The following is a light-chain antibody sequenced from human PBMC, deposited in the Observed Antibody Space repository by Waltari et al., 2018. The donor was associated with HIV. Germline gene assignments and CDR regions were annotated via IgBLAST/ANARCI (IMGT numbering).Light chain of an antibody. CDR1: HGLQHSNGITY. V-gene: IGKV2-24*01. CDR3: MQSTAFPRT. CDR2: KVS. J-gene: IGKJ2*01. Sequence: EIVLTQFPLLAPVTLGQPASMSCNSSHGLQHSNGITYLSWLHQRPGQSPRLLLYKVSRPVSGVPARFRGGGAWTDFTLDISRVEPEDVGVYYCMQSTAFPRTFGPGT.